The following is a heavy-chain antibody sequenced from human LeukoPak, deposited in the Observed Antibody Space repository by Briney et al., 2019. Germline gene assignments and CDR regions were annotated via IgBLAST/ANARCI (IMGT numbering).Heavy chain of an antibody. CDR1: GYTFTGYY. Sequence: ASVKVSCKASGYTFTGYYMHWVRQAPGQGLEWMGWINPNSGGTNYAQRFQGRVTMTRDTSISTAYMELSRLRSDDTAVYYCARVLRVGSYYDSSGYWNDDAFDIWGQGTMVTVSS. V-gene: IGHV1-2*02. CDR2: INPNSGGT. CDR3: ARVLRVGSYYDSSGYWNDDAFDI. D-gene: IGHD3-22*01. J-gene: IGHJ3*02.